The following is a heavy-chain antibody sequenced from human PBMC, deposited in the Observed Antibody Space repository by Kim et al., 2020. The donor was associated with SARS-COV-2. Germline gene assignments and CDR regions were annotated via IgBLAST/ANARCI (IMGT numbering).Heavy chain of an antibody. J-gene: IGHJ3*02. CDR1: GGSISSYY. CDR3: ASHKCTSCYKDAFDI. Sequence: SETLSLTCTVSGGSISSYYWSWIRQPPGKGLEWIGYINYSGSTNYNPSLKSRVTISVDTSKNQFSLKLSSVTTADTAVYYCASHKCTSCYKDAFDIWGQGTMVTVSS. CDR2: INYSGST. D-gene: IGHD2-2*02. V-gene: IGHV4-59*13.